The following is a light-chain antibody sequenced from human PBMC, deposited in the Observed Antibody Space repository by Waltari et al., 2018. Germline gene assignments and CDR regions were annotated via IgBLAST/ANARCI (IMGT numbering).Light chain of an antibody. CDR1: QSVSSN. CDR2: GAS. CDR3: QNYYNGLT. J-gene: IGKJ1*01. Sequence: EIVMTQSPATLSVSPGERATLSCRASQSVSSNLAWYQQKPGQAPRLLIYGASTRATGIPARFSGSGSGTEFTLTISGLQAEDVAVYYCQNYYNGLTFGQGTKVEIK. V-gene: IGKV3-15*01.